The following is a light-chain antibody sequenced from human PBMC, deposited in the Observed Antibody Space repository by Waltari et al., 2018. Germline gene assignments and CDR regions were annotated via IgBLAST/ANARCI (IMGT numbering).Light chain of an antibody. CDR1: SSAVGGDDS. CDR2: DVN. CDR3: SSQSTKNGVI. Sequence: QSALPQPASVSGSPGQSITISCTGSSSAVGGDDSVSWYEDHPGQAPKVIIYDVNKRPSGVSDRFSGSKSGNTASLTISGLQAEDEATFYCSSQSTKNGVIFGGGTKVTVL. J-gene: IGLJ2*01. V-gene: IGLV2-14*03.